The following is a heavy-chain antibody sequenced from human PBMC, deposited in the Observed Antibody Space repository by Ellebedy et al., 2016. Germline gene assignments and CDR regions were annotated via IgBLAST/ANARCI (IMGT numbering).Heavy chain of an antibody. Sequence: GESLKISXAASGFTFSNAWMSWVRQAPGKGLEWVGRIKSKTDGGTTDYAAPVKGRFTISRDDSKNTLYLQMNSLKTEDTAVYYCTTVPNIAVAGTPLDYWGQGTLVTVSS. D-gene: IGHD6-19*01. CDR2: IKSKTDGGTT. J-gene: IGHJ4*02. CDR3: TTVPNIAVAGTPLDY. V-gene: IGHV3-15*01. CDR1: GFTFSNAW.